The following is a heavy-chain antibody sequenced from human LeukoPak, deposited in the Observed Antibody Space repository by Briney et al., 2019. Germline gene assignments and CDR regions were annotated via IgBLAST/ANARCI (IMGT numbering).Heavy chain of an antibody. J-gene: IGHJ3*02. D-gene: IGHD6-19*01. Sequence: PGGSLRLSCAASGFTFSSYWMHWVRQAPGKGLVWISRINSDGSTTSYADSVKGRFTISRDNSKNTLFLQMNSLRVEDTAVYYCAKSQSSGWFVDAFDIWGQGTMVTVSS. CDR2: INSDGSTT. CDR3: AKSQSSGWFVDAFDI. CDR1: GFTFSSYW. V-gene: IGHV3-74*01.